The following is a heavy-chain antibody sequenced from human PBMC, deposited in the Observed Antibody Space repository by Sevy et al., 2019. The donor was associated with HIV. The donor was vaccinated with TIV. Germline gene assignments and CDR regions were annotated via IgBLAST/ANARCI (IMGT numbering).Heavy chain of an antibody. CDR1: GFTFSSFG. V-gene: IGHV3-33*01. D-gene: IGHD1-1*01. CDR3: ARYRRTVWIDY. J-gene: IGHJ4*02. Sequence: GGSLRLSCTASGFTFSSFGLHWVRQAPGKGLEWVAVIWADGSNQYYGDSVKGRFTVSRDNSKNTLFLQMDNLRAEDTAVYYCARYRRTVWIDYWGQGTQVTVSS. CDR2: IWADGSNQ.